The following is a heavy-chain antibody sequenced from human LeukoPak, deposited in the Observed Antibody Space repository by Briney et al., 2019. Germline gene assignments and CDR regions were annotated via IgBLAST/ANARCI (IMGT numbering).Heavy chain of an antibody. J-gene: IGHJ4*02. CDR1: GGTFSSYA. Sequence: SVKVSCKASGGTFSSYAISWVRQAPGQGLEWMGRIIPILGIANYAQKFQGRVTITADKSTSTAYMELSSLRSEGTAVYYCARDVADYYDSSGYYFDYWGQGTLVTVSS. V-gene: IGHV1-69*04. CDR2: IIPILGIA. CDR3: ARDVADYYDSSGYYFDY. D-gene: IGHD3-22*01.